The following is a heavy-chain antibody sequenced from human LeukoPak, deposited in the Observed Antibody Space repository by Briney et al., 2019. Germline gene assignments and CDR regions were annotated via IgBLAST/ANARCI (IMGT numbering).Heavy chain of an antibody. J-gene: IGHJ6*03. CDR2: IYYSGST. CDR3: ARVSSEFPHYYYYYMDV. V-gene: IGHV4-61*05. D-gene: IGHD3-10*01. CDR1: GGSISSSSYY. Sequence: PSETLSLTCTVSGGSISSSSYYWGWIRQPPGKGLEWIGYIYYSGSTNYNPSLKSRVTISVDTSKNQFSLKLSSVTAADTAVYYCARVSSEFPHYYYYYMDVWGKGTTVTVSS.